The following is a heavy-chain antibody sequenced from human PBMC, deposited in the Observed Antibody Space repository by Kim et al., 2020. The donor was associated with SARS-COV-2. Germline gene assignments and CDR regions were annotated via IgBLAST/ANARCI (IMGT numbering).Heavy chain of an antibody. V-gene: IGHV3-33*05. D-gene: IGHD7-27*01. CDR3: ARDLLGFYYYYGMDV. Sequence: GGSLRLSCAASGFTFSSYGMHWVRQAPGKGLEWVAVISYDGSNKYYADSVKGRFTISRDNSKNTLYLQMNSLRAEDTAVYYCARDLLGFYYYYGMDVWGQRTTVTVSS. CDR2: ISYDGSNK. CDR1: GFTFSSYG. J-gene: IGHJ6*02.